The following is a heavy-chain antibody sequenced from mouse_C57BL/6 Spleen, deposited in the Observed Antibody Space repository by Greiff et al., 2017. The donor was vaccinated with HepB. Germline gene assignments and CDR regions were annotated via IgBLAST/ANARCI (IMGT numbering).Heavy chain of an antibody. Sequence: QVQLQQPGAELVKPGASVKMSCKASGYTFTSYWITWVKQRPGQGLEWIGDIYPGSGSTNYNEKLKSKATLTVDTSSSTAYMQLSSLTSEDSAVYYCAREGTVVAPDYWGQGTTLTVSS. CDR2: IYPGSGST. V-gene: IGHV1-55*01. CDR1: GYTFTSYW. CDR3: AREGTVVAPDY. D-gene: IGHD1-1*01. J-gene: IGHJ2*01.